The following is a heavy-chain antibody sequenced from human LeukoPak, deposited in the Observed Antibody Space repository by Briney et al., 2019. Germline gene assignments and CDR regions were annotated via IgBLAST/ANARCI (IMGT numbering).Heavy chain of an antibody. Sequence: GGSLRLSCAASGSTFSSYITNWFRQAPVKGLEWVSSISSSSTYIHYADSVKGRFTISRDNAKNSLYLQMNSLRAEDTAVYYCARGYYYGSGSYFDYWGQGTLVTVSS. CDR1: GSTFSSYI. J-gene: IGHJ4*02. CDR3: ARGYYYGSGSYFDY. V-gene: IGHV3-21*01. CDR2: ISSSSTYI. D-gene: IGHD3-10*01.